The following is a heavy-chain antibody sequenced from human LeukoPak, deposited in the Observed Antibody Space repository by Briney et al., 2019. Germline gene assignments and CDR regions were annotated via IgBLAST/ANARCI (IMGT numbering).Heavy chain of an antibody. CDR3: AKVSGYDYPASYNWFDP. CDR1: GFTFSSYA. D-gene: IGHD5-12*01. CDR2: ISGSGGST. J-gene: IGHJ5*02. Sequence: PGGSLRLSCAASGFTFSSYAMSWVRQAPGKGLEWVSAISGSGGSTYYADSVKGRFTISRDNSKNTLYLQMNSLRAEDTAVYYCAKVSGYDYPASYNWFDPWGQGTLVTVSS. V-gene: IGHV3-23*01.